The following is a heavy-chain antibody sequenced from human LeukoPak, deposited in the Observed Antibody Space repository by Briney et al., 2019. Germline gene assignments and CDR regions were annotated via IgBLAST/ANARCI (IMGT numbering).Heavy chain of an antibody. D-gene: IGHD1-26*01. V-gene: IGHV1-18*01. Sequence: GASVKVSCKPSGDTFSNYGISWVRQAPGQGLEWMGWISADSGTAYHAQNFQDRLTMTTDTSTSTGYMELRSLRSDDTAVYYCARGSYLWGGMDVWGQGTTVTVSS. J-gene: IGHJ6*02. CDR1: GDTFSNYG. CDR2: ISADSGTA. CDR3: ARGSYLWGGMDV.